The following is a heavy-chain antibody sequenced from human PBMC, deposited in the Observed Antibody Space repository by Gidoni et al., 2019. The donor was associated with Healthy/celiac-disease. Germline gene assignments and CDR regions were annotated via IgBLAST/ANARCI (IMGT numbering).Heavy chain of an antibody. V-gene: IGHV3-21*01. J-gene: IGHJ6*02. CDR3: ARDLHYYDSSGYYTGTYYYYGMDV. CDR2: ISSSSSYI. CDR1: GFTFSSYS. Sequence: EVQLVESGGGLVKPGGSLRLSCAASGFTFSSYSMNLVRHAPGKGLEWVSSISSSSSYIYYADSVKGRFTISRDNAKNSLYLQMNSLRAEDTAVYYCARDLHYYDSSGYYTGTYYYYGMDVWGQGTTVTVSS. D-gene: IGHD3-22*01.